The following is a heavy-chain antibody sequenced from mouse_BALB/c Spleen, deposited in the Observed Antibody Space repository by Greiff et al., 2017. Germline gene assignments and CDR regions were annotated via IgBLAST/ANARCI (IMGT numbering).Heavy chain of an antibody. Sequence: QQSGAELVRPGALVKLSCKASGFNIKDYYMHWVKQRPEQGLEWIGWIDPENGNTIYDPKFQGKASITADTSSNTAYLQLSSLTSEDTAVYYCARDRDYWGQGTTLTVSS. J-gene: IGHJ2*01. V-gene: IGHV14-1*02. CDR1: GFNIKDYY. CDR3: ARDRDY. CDR2: IDPENGNT.